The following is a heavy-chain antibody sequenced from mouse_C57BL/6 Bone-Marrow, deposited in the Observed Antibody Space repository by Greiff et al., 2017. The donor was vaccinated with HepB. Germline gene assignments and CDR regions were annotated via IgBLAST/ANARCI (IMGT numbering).Heavy chain of an antibody. CDR1: GYTFTSYW. Sequence: VQLQQPGAELVKPGASVKLSCKASGYTFTSYWMHWVKQRPGQGLEWIGMIHPNSGSTNYNEKFKSKATLTVDKSSSTAYMQLSSLTSEDSAVYYCAKAFITTADAMDYWGQGTSVTVSS. CDR3: AKAFITTADAMDY. J-gene: IGHJ4*01. V-gene: IGHV1-64*01. D-gene: IGHD1-1*01. CDR2: IHPNSGST.